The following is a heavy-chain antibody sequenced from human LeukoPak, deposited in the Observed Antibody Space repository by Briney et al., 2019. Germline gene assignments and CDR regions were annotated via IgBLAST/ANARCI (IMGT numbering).Heavy chain of an antibody. Sequence: SQTLSLSCAISGDSVSSNSAAWNWITQSPSRGLEWLGRTYYRSKWYNDYAVSVNSRITINPDTSNNQFSLQLNSVTPEDTAVYYCARGLLCSGMDVWGQGTPVTVS. CDR2: TYYRSKWYN. J-gene: IGHJ6*02. CDR3: ARGLLCSGMDV. V-gene: IGHV6-1*01. CDR1: GDSVSSNSAA.